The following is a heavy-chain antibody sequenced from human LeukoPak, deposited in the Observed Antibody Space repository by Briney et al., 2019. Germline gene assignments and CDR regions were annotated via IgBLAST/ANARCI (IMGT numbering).Heavy chain of an antibody. V-gene: IGHV3-21*01. CDR3: ARDLGSANWFDP. J-gene: IGHJ5*02. Sequence: GXSLRLSCAASGFTFSSYSMNWVRQAPGKGLEWVSSISSSSSYIYYADSVKGRFTISRDNAKNSLYLQMNSLRAEDTAVYYCARDLGSANWFDPWGQGTLVTVSS. D-gene: IGHD3-10*01. CDR1: GFTFSSYS. CDR2: ISSSSSYI.